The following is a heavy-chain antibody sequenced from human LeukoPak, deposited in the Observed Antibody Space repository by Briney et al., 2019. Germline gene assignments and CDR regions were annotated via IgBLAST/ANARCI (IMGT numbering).Heavy chain of an antibody. D-gene: IGHD3-22*01. Sequence: GGSLRLSCAASGFTFTDVYMSWIRQSPGKGLEWLAYISPNSADISYADSVKGRFTISRDNAKNSLYLQMNSLRAEDTAVYYCARDELTYYYDSSGYNPIDYWGQGTLVTVSS. CDR3: ARDELTYYYDSSGYNPIDY. V-gene: IGHV3-11*04. CDR1: GFTFTDVY. J-gene: IGHJ4*02. CDR2: ISPNSADI.